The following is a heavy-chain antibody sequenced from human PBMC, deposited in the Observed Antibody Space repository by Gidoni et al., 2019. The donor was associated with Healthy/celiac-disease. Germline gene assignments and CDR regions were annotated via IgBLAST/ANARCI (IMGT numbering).Heavy chain of an antibody. CDR2: ISSSGSTI. CDR3: ARDLSSGWNPSYGMDV. CDR1: GFTFGHYY. J-gene: IGHJ6*02. Sequence: QVQLVESGGGLVKPGGSLRRSCAASGFTFGHYYTSWLRQAPGKGLEWVSYISSSGSTIYYADSVKGRFTISRDNAKNSLYLQMNSLRAEDTAVYYCARDLSSGWNPSYGMDVWGQGTTVTVSS. V-gene: IGHV3-11*01. D-gene: IGHD6-19*01.